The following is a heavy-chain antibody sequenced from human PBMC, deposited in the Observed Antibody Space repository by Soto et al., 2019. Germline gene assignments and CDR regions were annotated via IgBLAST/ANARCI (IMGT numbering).Heavy chain of an antibody. D-gene: IGHD6-19*01. Sequence: QGLEWMGWINPNSGGTNYAQKFQGWVTMTRDTSISTAYMELSRLRSDDTAVYYCARGVSSSGWYPLDYYYYGMDVWGQGTTVTVSS. CDR3: ARGVSSSGWYPLDYYYYGMDV. CDR2: INPNSGGT. V-gene: IGHV1-2*04. J-gene: IGHJ6*02.